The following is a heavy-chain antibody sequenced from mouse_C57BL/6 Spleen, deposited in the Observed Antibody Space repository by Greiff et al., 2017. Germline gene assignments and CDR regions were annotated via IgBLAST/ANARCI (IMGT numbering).Heavy chain of an antibody. Sequence: EVMLVESGGGLVKPGGSLKLSCAASGFTFSDYGMHWVRQAPEKGLEWVAYISSGSSTIYYADTVKGRFTISRDNAKNTLFLQVTSLKSEDTAMYYCAGYPFAYWGQGTLVTVSA. CDR3: AGYPFAY. CDR1: GFTFSDYG. CDR2: ISSGSSTI. V-gene: IGHV5-17*01. J-gene: IGHJ3*01.